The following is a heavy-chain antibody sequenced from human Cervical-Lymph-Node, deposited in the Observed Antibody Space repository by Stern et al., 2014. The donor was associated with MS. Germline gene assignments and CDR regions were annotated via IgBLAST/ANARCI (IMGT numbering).Heavy chain of an antibody. V-gene: IGHV3-33*01. D-gene: IGHD6-13*01. CDR1: GFTFSSYG. J-gene: IGHJ4*02. CDR3: AREGSSWSVDY. Sequence: VQLVESGGGVVQPGRSLRLSCAASGFTFSSYGMHWVRQAPGKGLEWVAVIWYDGSNKYYADSVKGRFTISRDNSKNTLYLQMNSLRAEDTAVYYCAREGSSWSVDYWGQGTLVTVSS. CDR2: IWYDGSNK.